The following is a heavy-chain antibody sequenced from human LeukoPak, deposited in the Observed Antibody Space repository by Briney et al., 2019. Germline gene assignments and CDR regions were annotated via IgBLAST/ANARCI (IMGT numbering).Heavy chain of an antibody. D-gene: IGHD6-6*01. CDR3: VKRPGGIAAPYYFDY. V-gene: IGHV3-74*01. CDR2: IYSDGSSA. CDR1: GFTFSGHW. J-gene: IGHJ4*02. Sequence: GGSLRLSCAASGFTFSGHWMHWVRQVPGKGLVWVSRIYSDGSSASYADSVKGRFTISRDSAKNTVYLQMNSLRAEDTAVYYCVKRPGGIAAPYYFDYWGQGTLVTVSS.